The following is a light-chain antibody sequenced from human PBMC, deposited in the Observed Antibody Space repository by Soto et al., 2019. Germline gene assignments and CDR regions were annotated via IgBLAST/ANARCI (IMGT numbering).Light chain of an antibody. Sequence: VMTQSPLSLPVTPGEPASISCRSSQSLRHSNGYNYLAWYQQKPGQAPRLLIYGASTRATGIPARFSGSGSGTEFTLTISSLQSEDFAVYYCQQYNNWPPLTFGQGTRLE. CDR1: QSLRHSNGYNY. CDR2: GAS. CDR3: QQYNNWPPLT. V-gene: IGKV3D-15*01. J-gene: IGKJ5*01.